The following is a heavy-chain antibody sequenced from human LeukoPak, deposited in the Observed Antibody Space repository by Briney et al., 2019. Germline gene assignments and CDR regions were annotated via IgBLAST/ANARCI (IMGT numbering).Heavy chain of an antibody. V-gene: IGHV4-59*08. J-gene: IGHJ4*02. CDR2: IYYSGST. Sequence: SETLSLTCTVSGGSISSYYWSWIRQPPGKGLEWIGYIYYSGSTNYNPSLKSRVTISVDTSKNQFSLKLSSVTAADTAVYYCARSLNDYSNLFYFDYWGQGTLVTVSS. CDR3: ARSLNDYSNLFYFDY. CDR1: GGSISSYY. D-gene: IGHD4-11*01.